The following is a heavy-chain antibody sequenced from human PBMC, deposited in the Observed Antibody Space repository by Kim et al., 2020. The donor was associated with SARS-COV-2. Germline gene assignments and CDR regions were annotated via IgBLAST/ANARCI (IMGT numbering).Heavy chain of an antibody. V-gene: IGHV3-7*01. J-gene: IGHJ4*02. Sequence: GGSLRLSCAASGFTFSRYWMTWVRQAPGKGLEWVANIKQDGSEKYYVDSVKGRFTISRDNAKKSLYLQMNSLRAEDTAVYYCATGVDTDTDYWGQGTLVT. CDR1: GFTFSRYW. D-gene: IGHD5-18*01. CDR3: ATGVDTDTDY. CDR2: IKQDGSEK.